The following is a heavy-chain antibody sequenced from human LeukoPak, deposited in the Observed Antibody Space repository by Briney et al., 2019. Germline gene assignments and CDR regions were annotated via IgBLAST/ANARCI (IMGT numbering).Heavy chain of an antibody. Sequence: ASVKVSCKASGYTFTGYYMHWVRQAPGQGLEWMGRINPNSGGTNYAQKFQGRVTMTRDTSISTAYMELSRLRSDDTAVYYCARQFPGRDYVSPVDYWGQGTLVTVYS. V-gene: IGHV1-2*06. D-gene: IGHD3-16*01. J-gene: IGHJ4*02. CDR2: INPNSGGT. CDR3: ARQFPGRDYVSPVDY. CDR1: GYTFTGYY.